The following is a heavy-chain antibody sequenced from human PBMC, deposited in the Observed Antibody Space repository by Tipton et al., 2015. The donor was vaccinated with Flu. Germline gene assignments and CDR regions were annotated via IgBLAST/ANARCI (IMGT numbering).Heavy chain of an antibody. CDR3: AKDGGDGYPLIVGYYDY. D-gene: IGHD5-24*01. CDR1: GFTFDDYA. J-gene: IGHJ4*02. V-gene: IGHV3-9*01. CDR2: ISWNSGSI. Sequence: SLRLSCAASGFTFDDYAMHWVRQAPGKGLEWVSGISWNSGSIGYADSVKGRFTISRDNAKNSLYLQMNSLRAEDTALYYCAKDGGDGYPLIVGYYDYWGQGTLVTVSS.